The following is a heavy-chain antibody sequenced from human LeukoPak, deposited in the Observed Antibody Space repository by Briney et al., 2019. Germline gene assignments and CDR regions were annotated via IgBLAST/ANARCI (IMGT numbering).Heavy chain of an antibody. Sequence: SETLSLTCTVSGGSISSSSYYWGWIRQPPGKGLEWIGSIYYSGSTYYNPSLKIRVTISVDTSKNQFSLKLRSVTAADTAVYYCASGVDIVADYWGQGTLVTVSS. D-gene: IGHD5-12*01. CDR1: GGSISSSSYY. V-gene: IGHV4-39*01. J-gene: IGHJ4*02. CDR3: ASGVDIVADY. CDR2: IYYSGST.